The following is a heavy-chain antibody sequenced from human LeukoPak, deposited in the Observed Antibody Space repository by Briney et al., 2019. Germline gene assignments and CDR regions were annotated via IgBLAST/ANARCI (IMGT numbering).Heavy chain of an antibody. Sequence: SETLSLTCTVSGGSISSYYWSWIRQPPGKGLEWIGYIYYSGSTRYNPSLKSRVTISVDTSKNQISLKVRSVTAADTAVYYCARTTEDCSSTSCYQYWFDPWGQGTLVTVSS. J-gene: IGHJ5*02. CDR1: GGSISSYY. CDR2: IYYSGST. D-gene: IGHD2-2*01. V-gene: IGHV4-59*01. CDR3: ARTTEDCSSTSCYQYWFDP.